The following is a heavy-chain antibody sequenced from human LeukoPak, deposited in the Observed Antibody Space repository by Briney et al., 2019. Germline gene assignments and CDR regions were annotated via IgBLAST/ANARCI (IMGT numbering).Heavy chain of an antibody. Sequence: VASVKVSCKASGYTFTGYYMHWVRQAPGQGLEWMGWINPNSGGTNYAQKFQGRVTMTRDTSISTAYMELSRLRSDDTAVYYCARSSSTSCYEFDYWGQGTLVTVSS. J-gene: IGHJ4*02. V-gene: IGHV1-2*02. D-gene: IGHD2-2*01. CDR3: ARSSSTSCYEFDY. CDR2: INPNSGGT. CDR1: GYTFTGYY.